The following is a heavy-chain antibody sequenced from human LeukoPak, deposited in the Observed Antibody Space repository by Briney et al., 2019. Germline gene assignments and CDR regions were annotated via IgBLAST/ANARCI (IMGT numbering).Heavy chain of an antibody. CDR1: AASISNYY. D-gene: IGHD1-26*01. CDR3: ARLGSYHDF. Sequence: SETLSLTCTVDAASISNYYCSWIRQTPENVMEWMGHIHASGGSSYYPSLKSRLTLSIDTSRNQLSLKLPSVTAADTAVYFCARLGSYHDFWGQGALVTVSS. V-gene: IGHV4-4*09. J-gene: IGHJ4*02. CDR2: IHASGGS.